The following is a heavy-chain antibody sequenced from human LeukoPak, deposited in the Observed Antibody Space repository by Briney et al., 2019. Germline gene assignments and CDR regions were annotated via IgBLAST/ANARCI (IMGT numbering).Heavy chain of an antibody. J-gene: IGHJ5*02. CDR1: GYTFTSYD. CDR3: ARAGRTYYDFWSGYYGDWFDP. D-gene: IGHD3-3*01. Sequence: ASVKVSCKASGYTFTSYDINWVRQATGQGLEWMGWMKTNSGNTGYAQKFQGRVTMTRNTSISTAYMELSSLRSEDTAVYYCARAGRTYYDFWSGYYGDWFDPLGQGTLVTVSS. CDR2: MKTNSGNT. V-gene: IGHV1-8*01.